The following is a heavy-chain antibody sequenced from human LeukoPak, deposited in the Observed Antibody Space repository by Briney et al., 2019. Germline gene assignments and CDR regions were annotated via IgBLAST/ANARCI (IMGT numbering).Heavy chain of an antibody. Sequence: SETLSLTCTVSGGSISSNSYYWGWIRQPPGKGLEWIGSIYYSGSTYYNPSLKSRVTISVDTSKNQFSLKLSSVTAADTAVYYCAREVVVAATRSFPRYYYYYMDVWGKGTTVTVSS. CDR1: GGSISSNSYY. CDR2: IYYSGST. J-gene: IGHJ6*03. V-gene: IGHV4-39*02. CDR3: AREVVVAATRSFPRYYYYYMDV. D-gene: IGHD2-15*01.